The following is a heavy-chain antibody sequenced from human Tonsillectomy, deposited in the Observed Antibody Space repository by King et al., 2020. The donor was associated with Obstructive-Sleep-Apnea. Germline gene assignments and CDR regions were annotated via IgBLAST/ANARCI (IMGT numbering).Heavy chain of an antibody. V-gene: IGHV3-30*18. D-gene: IGHD6-19*01. J-gene: IGHJ6*02. Sequence: VQLVESGGGVVQPGRSLRLSCAASGFTFSSYGMHWVPQAPGKGLEWVAVMSYDWSNKYYADSVKGRFTISRDNSKNTLYLQMNSLRAEDTAVYYCAKDSSGFFYYGMDVWGQGTTVTVSS. CDR3: AKDSSGFFYYGMDV. CDR1: GFTFSSYG. CDR2: MSYDWSNK.